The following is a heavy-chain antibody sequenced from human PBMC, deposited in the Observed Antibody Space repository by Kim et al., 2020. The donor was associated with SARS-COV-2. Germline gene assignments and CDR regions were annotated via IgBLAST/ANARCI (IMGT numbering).Heavy chain of an antibody. D-gene: IGHD1-26*01. V-gene: IGHV3-53*01. J-gene: IGHJ3*02. CDR3: AYSGSYHHDAFDI. CDR1: GFTVSSNY. Sequence: GGSLRLSCAASGFTVSSNYMSWVRQAPGKGLEWVSVIYSGGSTYYADSVKGRFTISRDNSKNTLYLQMNSLRAEDTAVYYCAYSGSYHHDAFDIWGQGTMVTVSS. CDR2: IYSGGST.